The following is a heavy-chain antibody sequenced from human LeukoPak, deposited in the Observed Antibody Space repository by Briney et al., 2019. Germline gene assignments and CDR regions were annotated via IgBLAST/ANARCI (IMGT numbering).Heavy chain of an antibody. CDR3: ASTSGRYIFDY. J-gene: IGHJ4*02. Sequence: SETLSLTCTVSGGSISSYYWSWIRQPAGKGLEWIGRIYTSGSTNYNPSLKSRVTMSIDTSKNNFSLNLSSVTAADTAVYYCASTSGRYIFDYWGQGILVTVSS. CDR2: IYTSGST. CDR1: GGSISSYY. V-gene: IGHV4-4*07. D-gene: IGHD1-26*01.